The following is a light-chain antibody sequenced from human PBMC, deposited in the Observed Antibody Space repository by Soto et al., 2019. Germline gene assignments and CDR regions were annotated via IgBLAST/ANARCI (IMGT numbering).Light chain of an antibody. CDR3: QHYNNWPFT. J-gene: IGKJ3*01. V-gene: IGKV3-15*01. CDR1: QSISNS. Sequence: EIVLTQSPAALSVSPGEGATLSCRASQSISNSLAWYQQKPGQAPRLLIYSASTRATGIPVRFSGRGSGTEFTLTISSLQSEDFAVYYCQHYNNWPFTFGPGTKGDIK. CDR2: SAS.